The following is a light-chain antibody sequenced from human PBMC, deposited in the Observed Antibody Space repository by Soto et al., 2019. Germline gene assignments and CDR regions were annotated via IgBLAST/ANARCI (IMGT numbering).Light chain of an antibody. J-gene: IGLJ1*01. CDR1: SSDVGSYNL. CDR3: CSYVGSYSYV. Sequence: QSALTQPASVSGSPGQSITISCTGTSSDVGSYNLVSWYQQHPGKAPKLMIYDVSKRPSGVPDRFSGSKSGNTASLTISGLQAEDEADYYCCSYVGSYSYVFGIGTKLTVL. CDR2: DVS. V-gene: IGLV2-23*02.